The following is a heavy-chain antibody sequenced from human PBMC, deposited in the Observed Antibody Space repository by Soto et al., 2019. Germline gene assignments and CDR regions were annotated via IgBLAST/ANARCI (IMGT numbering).Heavy chain of an antibody. J-gene: IGHJ4*02. D-gene: IGHD3-9*01. CDR3: TTDWGSLKLRYFDWLLYGY. CDR1: GFTFSNAW. Sequence: EVQLVESGGGLVKPGGSLRLSCAASGFTFSNAWMNWVRQAPGKGLEWVGRIKSKTDGGTTDYAAPVKGRFTISRDDSKNTLYLQMSSLKTEYTAVYYCTTDWGSLKLRYFDWLLYGYWGQGTLVTVSS. CDR2: IKSKTDGGTT. V-gene: IGHV3-15*07.